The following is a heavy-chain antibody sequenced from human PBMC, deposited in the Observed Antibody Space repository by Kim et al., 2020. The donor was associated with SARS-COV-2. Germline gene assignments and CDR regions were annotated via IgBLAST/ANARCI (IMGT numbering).Heavy chain of an antibody. V-gene: IGHV4-59*01. Sequence: SETLSLTCTVSGGSISSYYWSWIRQPPGKGLEWIGYIYYSGSTNYNPSLKSRVTISVDTSKNQFSLKLSSVTAADTAVYYCARLVGERYYYGSGSPYAFDYWGQGTLVTVSS. CDR2: IYYSGST. CDR1: GGSISSYY. J-gene: IGHJ4*02. D-gene: IGHD3-10*01. CDR3: ARLVGERYYYGSGSPYAFDY.